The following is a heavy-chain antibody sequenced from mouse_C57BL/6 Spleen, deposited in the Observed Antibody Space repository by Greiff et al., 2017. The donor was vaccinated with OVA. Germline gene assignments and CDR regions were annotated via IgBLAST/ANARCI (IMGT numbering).Heavy chain of an antibody. D-gene: IGHD1-1*01. CDR2: INPNNGGT. V-gene: IGHV1-18*01. J-gene: IGHJ2*01. Sequence: VQLQQSGPELVKPGASVKIPCKASGYTFTDYNMDWVKQSHGKSLEWIGDINPNNGGTIYNQKFKGKATLTVDKSSSTAYMELRSLTSEDTAVYYCARSEYGSRYYFDYWGQGTTLTVSS. CDR1: GYTFTDYN. CDR3: ARSEYGSRYYFDY.